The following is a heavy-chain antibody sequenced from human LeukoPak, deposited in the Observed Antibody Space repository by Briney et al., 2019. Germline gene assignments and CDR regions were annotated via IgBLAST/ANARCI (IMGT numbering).Heavy chain of an antibody. CDR3: ARARVRRWFHP. J-gene: IGHJ5*02. Sequence: SETLSLTCAVYGGSFSGYYWSWIRQPPGKGLEWIGEINHSGSTNYYPSLKSRGTTSADTSYNQFSLTLSSVTAEATAVYYCARARVRRWFHPWGQGNRVTVSS. CDR1: GGSFSGYY. V-gene: IGHV4-34*01. CDR2: INHSGST. D-gene: IGHD1-1*01.